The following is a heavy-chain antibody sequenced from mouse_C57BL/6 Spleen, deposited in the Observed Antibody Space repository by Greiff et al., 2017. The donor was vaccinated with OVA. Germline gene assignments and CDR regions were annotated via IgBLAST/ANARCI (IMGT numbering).Heavy chain of an antibody. V-gene: IGHV1-42*01. J-gene: IGHJ4*01. CDR2: INPSTGGT. CDR3: ATPYYAMDY. Sequence: VQLQQSGPELVKPGASVKISCKASGYSFTGYYMNWVKQSPEKSLEWIGEINPSTGGTTYNQKFKAKATLTVDKSSSTAYMQLKSLTSEDSAVYYCATPYYAMDYWGQGTSVTVSS. CDR1: GYSFTGYY.